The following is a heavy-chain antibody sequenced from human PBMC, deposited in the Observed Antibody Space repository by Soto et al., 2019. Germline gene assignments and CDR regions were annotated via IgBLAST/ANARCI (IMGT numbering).Heavy chain of an antibody. CDR2: IYYSGST. V-gene: IGHV4-30-4*01. CDR1: CGSISSGDYY. CDR3: ARGVTYDSSGVDAFDI. Sequence: QVQLQESGPGLVKPSQTLSLTCTVSCGSISSGDYYWSWIRQPPGKGLECIGYIYYSGSTYYNPSLASRISLSVDTSQRQFYLKLSSVTDADTAVYYCARGVTYDSSGVDAFDILGQGPMVTVSS. J-gene: IGHJ3*02. D-gene: IGHD3-22*01.